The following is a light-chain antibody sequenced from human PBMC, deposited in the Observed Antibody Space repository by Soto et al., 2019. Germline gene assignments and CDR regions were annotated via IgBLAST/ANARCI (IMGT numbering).Light chain of an antibody. Sequence: QSALTQPASVSASPGQSITISCTGTSSDVGGSNFVSWYQQHPGKPPKLIIYDVATRPSGVSNRFSGSKSGSTASLIISRRQTEDEADYYCVSFTSSTPDGFGSGTKRTVL. CDR2: DVA. CDR3: VSFTSSTPDG. CDR1: SSDVGGSNF. J-gene: IGLJ1*01. V-gene: IGLV2-14*03.